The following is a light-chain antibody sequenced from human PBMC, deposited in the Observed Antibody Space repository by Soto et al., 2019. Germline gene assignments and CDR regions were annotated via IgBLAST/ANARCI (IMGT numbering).Light chain of an antibody. Sequence: EIVLTQSPGTLSLSPGERATLSCRASQTVRNNYLAWYQQKPGQAPRLLIYGASSRAAGIPDRFSGRGSGADFTLTISRLEPEDFAVYFCQQYERSPITFGQGTRLEIK. CDR1: QTVRNNY. CDR2: GAS. V-gene: IGKV3-20*01. CDR3: QQYERSPIT. J-gene: IGKJ5*01.